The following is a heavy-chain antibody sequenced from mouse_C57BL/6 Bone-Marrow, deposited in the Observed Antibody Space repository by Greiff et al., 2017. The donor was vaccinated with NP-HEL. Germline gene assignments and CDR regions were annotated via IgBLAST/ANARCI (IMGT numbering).Heavy chain of an antibody. Sequence: VQLQQSGPGLVKPSQSLSLTCSVTGYSITSGYYWNWIRQFPGNKLEWMGYISYDGSNNYNPSLKNRISITRDTSKNQFFLKLNSVTTEDTATYYCARFPYSNYAMDYWGQGTSVTVSS. J-gene: IGHJ4*01. D-gene: IGHD2-5*01. CDR3: ARFPYSNYAMDY. V-gene: IGHV3-6*01. CDR1: GYSITSGYY. CDR2: ISYDGSN.